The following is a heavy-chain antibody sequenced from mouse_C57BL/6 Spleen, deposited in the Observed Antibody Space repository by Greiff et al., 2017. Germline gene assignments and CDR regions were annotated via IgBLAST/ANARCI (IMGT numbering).Heavy chain of an antibody. CDR2: IHPNSGST. D-gene: IGHD2-2*01. CDR1: GYTFTSYW. CDR3: AKGGSMVTTFYAMDY. J-gene: IGHJ4*01. Sequence: VQLQQPGAALVKPGASVKLSCKASGYTFTSYWMHWVKQRPGQGLEWIGMIHPNSGSTNYNEKFKSKATLTVDKSSSTAYMQLSSLTSEDSAVYYCAKGGSMVTTFYAMDYWGQGTSVTVSS. V-gene: IGHV1-64*01.